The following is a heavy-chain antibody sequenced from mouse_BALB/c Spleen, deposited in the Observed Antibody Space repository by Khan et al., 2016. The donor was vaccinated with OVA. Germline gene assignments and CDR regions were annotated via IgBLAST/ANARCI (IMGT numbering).Heavy chain of an antibody. Sequence: QVQLQQSGAELVKPGASVRLSCKASGYTFTNYYLYWVKQRPGHGLEWIGDINPRNGGTNFNEKFKNKVTLTVDKSSSTAYMQLSSLTSEDSAVYYCSRSGYGTFAYWGQGTLVTVSA. V-gene: IGHV1S81*02. CDR3: SRSGYGTFAY. J-gene: IGHJ3*01. CDR2: INPRNGGT. CDR1: GYTFTNYY. D-gene: IGHD2-1*01.